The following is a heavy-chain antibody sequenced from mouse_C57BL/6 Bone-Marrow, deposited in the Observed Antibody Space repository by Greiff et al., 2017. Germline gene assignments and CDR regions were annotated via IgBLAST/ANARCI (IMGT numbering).Heavy chain of an antibody. V-gene: IGHV1-50*01. CDR3: ARYAPGNY. Sequence: QVQLQQPGAELVKPGASVKLSCKASGYTFTSYWMQWVKQRPGQGLEWIGEIDPSDSYTNYNQKFKGKATLTVDTSSSTAYMQLSSLTSEDSAVYYCARYAPGNYWGQGTTLTVSS. J-gene: IGHJ2*01. CDR1: GYTFTSYW. CDR2: IDPSDSYT.